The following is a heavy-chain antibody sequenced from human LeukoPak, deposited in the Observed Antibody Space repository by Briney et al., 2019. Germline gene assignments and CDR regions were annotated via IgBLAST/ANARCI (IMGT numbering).Heavy chain of an antibody. CDR3: AKGIDSGYDSGLFDY. Sequence: GGSLKLSCAASGFTFSGSTMYWVRQAPGKGLEWVSGISWNSGSIGYADSVKGRFTISRDNAKNSLYLQMNSLRAEDMALYYCAKGIDSGYDSGLFDYWGQGTLVTVSS. CDR1: GFTFSGST. V-gene: IGHV3-9*03. D-gene: IGHD5-12*01. J-gene: IGHJ4*02. CDR2: ISWNSGSI.